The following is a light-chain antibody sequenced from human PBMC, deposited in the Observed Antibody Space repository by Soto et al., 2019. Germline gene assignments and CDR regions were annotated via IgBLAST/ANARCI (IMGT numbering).Light chain of an antibody. Sequence: EIVMTQSLATLSVSPGERVTLSCRASQSISSNLGWYQQKPGQAPRLLIYGASTRATGIPARFSGSGSGTEFTLTISSLQSEDLAVYYCQQYNDRPPWTFGQGTKVDIK. CDR3: QQYNDRPPWT. V-gene: IGKV3D-15*01. J-gene: IGKJ1*01. CDR1: QSISSN. CDR2: GAS.